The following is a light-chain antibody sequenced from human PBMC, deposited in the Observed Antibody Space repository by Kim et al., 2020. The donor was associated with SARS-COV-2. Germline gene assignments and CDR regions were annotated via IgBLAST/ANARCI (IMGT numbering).Light chain of an antibody. Sequence: SSELTQDPAVSVALGQTVRLTCQGDSLRSYYATWYQQRPGQAPTLVLYGKYDRPSGIPDRFSGSASGNTASLTITGAQAEDEGDYYCSSRDTTGAHVVFG. CDR3: SSRDTTGAHVV. CDR2: GKY. V-gene: IGLV3-19*01. CDR1: SLRSYY. J-gene: IGLJ3*02.